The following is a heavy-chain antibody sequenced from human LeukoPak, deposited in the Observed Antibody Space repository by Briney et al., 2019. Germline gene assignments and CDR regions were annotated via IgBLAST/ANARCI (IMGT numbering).Heavy chain of an antibody. CDR3: ARDRRIQLWFSPGSRYGMDV. CDR1: GFTFSSYS. D-gene: IGHD5-18*01. J-gene: IGHJ6*02. V-gene: IGHV3-21*01. Sequence: GGSLRLSCAASGFTFSSYSMNWVRQAPGKGLEWVSSISSSSSYIYYADSVKGRFTISRDNAKNSLYLQMNSLRAEDTAVYYCARDRRIQLWFSPGSRYGMDVWGQGTTVTVSS. CDR2: ISSSSSYI.